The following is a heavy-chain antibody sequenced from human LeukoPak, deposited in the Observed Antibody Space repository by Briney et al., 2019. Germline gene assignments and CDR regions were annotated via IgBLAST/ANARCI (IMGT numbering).Heavy chain of an antibody. CDR2: IIPIFGTA. CDR1: GGTFSSYA. D-gene: IGHD3-3*01. CDR3: ARDIRPARFLEWLSPFDY. J-gene: IGHJ4*02. Sequence: SVTVSCKASGGTFSSYAISWVRQAPGQGLEWMGGIIPIFGTANYAQKFQGRVTITADESTSTAYMELSSLRSEDTAVYYCARDIRPARFLEWLSPFDYWGQGTLVTVSS. V-gene: IGHV1-69*13.